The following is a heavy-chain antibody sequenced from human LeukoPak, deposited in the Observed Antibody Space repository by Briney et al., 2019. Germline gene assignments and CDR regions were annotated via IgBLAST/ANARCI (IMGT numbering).Heavy chain of an antibody. CDR1: GYTFTNFG. Sequence: ASVKVSCKASGYTFTNFGISWLRQAPGQGLEWMGWISPYNGNTNYGQKLQGRVTMTTDTSTSTAYMELRSLRSDDTAVYYCARRIAAAGNDAFDIWGQGTMVTVSS. J-gene: IGHJ3*02. CDR2: ISPYNGNT. V-gene: IGHV1-18*01. D-gene: IGHD6-13*01. CDR3: ARRIAAAGNDAFDI.